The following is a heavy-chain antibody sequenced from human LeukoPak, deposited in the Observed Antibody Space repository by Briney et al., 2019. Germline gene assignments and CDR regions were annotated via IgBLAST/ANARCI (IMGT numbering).Heavy chain of an antibody. J-gene: IGHJ3*02. D-gene: IGHD6-19*01. V-gene: IGHV4-38-2*02. CDR2: IYHSGST. Sequence: SETLSVTCTVSGYSTSSGYYWGWIRQPPGKGLEWIGSIYHSGSTYYNPSLKSRVTISVDTSKNQFSLKLSSVTAADTAVYYCARVAVAATRGAFDIWGQGTMVTVSS. CDR3: ARVAVAATRGAFDI. CDR1: GYSTSSGYY.